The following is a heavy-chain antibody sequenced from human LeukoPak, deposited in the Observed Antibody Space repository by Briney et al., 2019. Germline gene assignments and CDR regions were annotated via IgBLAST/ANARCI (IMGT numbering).Heavy chain of an antibody. CDR1: GGSISSSSYY. CDR3: ARHAQRLQGGSSPPFSYYFDY. CDR2: IYYSGST. J-gene: IGHJ4*02. D-gene: IGHD6-6*01. Sequence: SETLSLTCTVSGGSISSSSYYWGWIRQPPGKGLEWIGSIYYSGSTYYNPSLKSRVTISVDTSKNQFSLKLSSVAAADTAVYYCARHAQRLQGGSSPPFSYYFDYWGQGTLVTVSS. V-gene: IGHV4-39*01.